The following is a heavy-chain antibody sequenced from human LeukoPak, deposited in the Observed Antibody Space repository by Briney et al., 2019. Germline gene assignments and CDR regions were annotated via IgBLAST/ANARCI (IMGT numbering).Heavy chain of an antibody. V-gene: IGHV4-39*07. CDR3: ARLRGYSGYDAFDY. Sequence: SETLSLTCTVSGGSISSSSYYWGWIRQPPGKGLEWIGSIYYSGSTYYNPSLKSRVTISVDTSKNQFSLKLSSVTAADTAVYYCARLRGYSGYDAFDYWGQGTLVTVSS. D-gene: IGHD5-12*01. CDR2: IYYSGST. J-gene: IGHJ4*02. CDR1: GGSISSSSYY.